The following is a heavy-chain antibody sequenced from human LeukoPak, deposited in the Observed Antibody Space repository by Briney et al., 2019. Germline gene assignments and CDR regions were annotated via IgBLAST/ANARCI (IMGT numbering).Heavy chain of an antibody. Sequence: ASVKVSCKASGGTFSSYAISWVRQAPGQGLEWMGGIIPIFGTANYAQKFQGRVTITADESTSTVYMELSSLRSEDTAVYYCARDFRPPYSNYVSVDTWGQGTLVTVSS. CDR2: IIPIFGTA. V-gene: IGHV1-69*13. CDR1: GGTFSSYA. CDR3: ARDFRPPYSNYVSVDT. J-gene: IGHJ5*02. D-gene: IGHD4-11*01.